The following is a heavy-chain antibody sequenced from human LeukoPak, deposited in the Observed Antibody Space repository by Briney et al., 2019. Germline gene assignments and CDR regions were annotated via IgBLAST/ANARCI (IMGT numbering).Heavy chain of an antibody. V-gene: IGHV4-39*07. CDR3: ASGSYRTYYFDY. CDR1: GCSISSSSYY. D-gene: IGHD1-26*01. Sequence: SETLSLTCTVSGCSISSSSYYWGCIRQPPGKGLEWIGSIYYSGSTYYNPSLKSRVTISVDTSKNQFSLKLSSVTAADTAVYYCASGSYRTYYFDYWGQGTLGTVSS. CDR2: IYYSGST. J-gene: IGHJ4*02.